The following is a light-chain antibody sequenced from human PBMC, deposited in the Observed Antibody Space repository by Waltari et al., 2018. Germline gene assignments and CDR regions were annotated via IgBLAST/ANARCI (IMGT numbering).Light chain of an antibody. CDR3: QSYDTSLGVV. Sequence: QSALTQPRSVSGSPGQSVTISCTGSWSNIGAGYDVHWYQQLPGQAPTLLVYGVNTRPPGVPDRFFGSKSGTSASLAIPGLQPEDEADYYCQSYDTSLGVVFGGGTKLTVL. CDR2: GVN. V-gene: IGLV1-40*01. J-gene: IGLJ2*01. CDR1: WSNIGAGYD.